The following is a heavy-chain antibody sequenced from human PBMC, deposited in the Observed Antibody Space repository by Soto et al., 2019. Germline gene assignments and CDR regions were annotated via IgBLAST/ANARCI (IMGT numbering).Heavy chain of an antibody. CDR3: ARTDRDFYGLDV. CDR1: GFTFRNYD. V-gene: IGHV3-13*05. J-gene: IGHJ6*02. CDR2: ISAAGDP. Sequence: EVQLVESGGGLVQPGGSLRLSCEASGFTFRNYDMHWVHQGTGKGLEWVSGISAAGDPDYADSVEGRFTISRENAQNSFFLQMNSLRDGDTAVYYCARTDRDFYGLDVWGQGTTVIVSS.